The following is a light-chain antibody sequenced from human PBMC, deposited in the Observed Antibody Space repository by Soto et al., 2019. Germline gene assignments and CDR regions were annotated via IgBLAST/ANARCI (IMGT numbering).Light chain of an antibody. V-gene: IGLV2-14*03. CDR3: SSYTSSTTVV. CDR1: SSDVGGSNS. J-gene: IGLJ2*01. Sequence: QSVLTQPASMSGSPGQSITISCTGTSSDVGGSNSVSWYQQHPGKAPKLMIYDVTKRPSWVSTRFSGSKAGNTASLTISGLQAEDAADYYCSSYTSSTTVVFGGGTKLTVL. CDR2: DVT.